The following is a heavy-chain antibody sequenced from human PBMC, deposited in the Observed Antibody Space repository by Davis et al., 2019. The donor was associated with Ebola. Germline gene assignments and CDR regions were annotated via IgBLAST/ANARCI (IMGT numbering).Heavy chain of an antibody. CDR1: GFTFSSYS. Sequence: GGSLRLSCAASGFTFSSYSMNWVRQAPGKGLEWVSSISSSSSYIYYADSVKGRFTISRDNAKNSLYLQMNSLRAEDTAVYYCAKHVDTAMWSWFDPWGQGTLVTVSS. D-gene: IGHD5-18*01. V-gene: IGHV3-21*01. J-gene: IGHJ5*02. CDR2: ISSSSSYI. CDR3: AKHVDTAMWSWFDP.